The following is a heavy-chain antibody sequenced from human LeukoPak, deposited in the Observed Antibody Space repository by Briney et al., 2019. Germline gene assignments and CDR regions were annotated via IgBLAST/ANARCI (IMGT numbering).Heavy chain of an antibody. CDR3: ARARVDTMIVVVTAYFDY. D-gene: IGHD3-22*01. V-gene: IGHV3-11*01. J-gene: IGHJ4*02. CDR1: GFDISGYY. CDR2: ISNSGDII. Sequence: GESLRLSCAASGFDISGYYMTWIRQAPGKGLEWVSYISNSGDIINYADSVKGRFTISRDNAKNSLYLQMNSLRAEDTALYYCARARVDTMIVVVTAYFDYWGQGTLVTVSS.